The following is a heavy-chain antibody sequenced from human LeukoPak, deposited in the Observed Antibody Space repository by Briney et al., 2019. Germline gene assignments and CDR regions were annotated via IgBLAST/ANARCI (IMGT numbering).Heavy chain of an antibody. Sequence: SETLSLTCIVSGVSISRSTDYWVWIRQSPVKGLEWIGSIFSSGSAYYNPSLKSRVTISVDTSKNQFSLKLSSVTAADTAVYYCAREGPGAYGNYYFDYWGQGTLVTVSS. D-gene: IGHD4-11*01. CDR1: GVSISRSTDY. J-gene: IGHJ4*02. CDR3: AREGPGAYGNYYFDY. V-gene: IGHV4-39*07. CDR2: IFSSGSA.